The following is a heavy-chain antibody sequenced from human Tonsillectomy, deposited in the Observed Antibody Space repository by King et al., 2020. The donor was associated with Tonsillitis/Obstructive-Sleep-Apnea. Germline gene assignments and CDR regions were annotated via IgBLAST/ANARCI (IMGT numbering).Heavy chain of an antibody. J-gene: IGHJ2*01. Sequence: EVQLVESGGGLVQPGGSLRLSCAASGFTFSRYWMHWVRQAPGKGLVWVSRINSDGSSTSYVDSVKGRFTISRDNAKKTLYLQMNSLRAEDTAVFYCARHDYAGNSWDFDLWGRGTLVTVST. CDR3: ARHDYAGNSWDFDL. V-gene: IGHV3-74*01. CDR1: GFTFSRYW. CDR2: INSDGSST. D-gene: IGHD4-23*01.